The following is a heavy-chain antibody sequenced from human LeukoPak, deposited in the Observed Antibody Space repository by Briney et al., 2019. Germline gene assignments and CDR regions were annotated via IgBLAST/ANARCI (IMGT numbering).Heavy chain of an antibody. CDR2: THPSSGGT. V-gene: IGHV1-2*02. CDR1: GYTFTNFY. CDR3: ARMTHGSGASYSHFDY. J-gene: IGHJ4*02. Sequence: ASVKVSCKASGYTFTNFYMHWVRQAPGQGLEWMGWTHPSSGGTRYEERFHGRVTMTRDMSTSTAYMELSSLTPDDTAVYYCARMTHGSGASYSHFDYWSQGTLVTVSS. D-gene: IGHD3-10*01.